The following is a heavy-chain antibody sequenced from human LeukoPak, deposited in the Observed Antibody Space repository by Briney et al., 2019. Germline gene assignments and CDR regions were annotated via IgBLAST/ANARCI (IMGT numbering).Heavy chain of an antibody. CDR3: RSVTTGIRNALVV. V-gene: IGHV3-74*01. CDR2: INSDESTT. CDR1: GFTFSNYW. J-gene: IGHJ6*04. D-gene: IGHD4-17*01. Sequence: GGSLRLSCAASGFTFSNYWMHWVPQTPGKGLVWVSRINSDESTTNYADSVKGRFTISRDNAKNTLYLQMNRLRAEDTAVYYARSVTTGIRNALVVWGKGSTVTVSS.